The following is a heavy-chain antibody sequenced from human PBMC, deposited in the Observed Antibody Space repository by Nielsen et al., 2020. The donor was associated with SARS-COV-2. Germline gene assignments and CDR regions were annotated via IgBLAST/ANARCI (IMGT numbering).Heavy chain of an antibody. J-gene: IGHJ3*02. V-gene: IGHV6-1*01. CDR1: GDSVSNNNAA. CDR3: ARGRREANNLLDVFDI. CDR2: TYQRSRWYT. D-gene: IGHD5-24*01. Sequence: SETLSLTCAISGDSVSNNNAAWNWIRQSPSRGLEWLGRTYQRSRWYTDYADFVKSRITIKPDTSKNQYFLELNSVTPEDTAVYYCARGRREANNLLDVFDIWGQGTTVTVSS.